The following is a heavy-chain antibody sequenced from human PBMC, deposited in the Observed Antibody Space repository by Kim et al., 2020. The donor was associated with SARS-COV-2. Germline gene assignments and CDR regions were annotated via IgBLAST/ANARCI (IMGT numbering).Heavy chain of an antibody. CDR1: GFTFSSYA. CDR3: AKDDSHYSSSWDNLYYYGMDV. CDR2: ISGSGGST. D-gene: IGHD6-13*01. J-gene: IGHJ6*02. V-gene: IGHV3-23*01. Sequence: GGSLRLSCAASGFTFSSYAMSWVRQAPGKGLEWVSAISGSGGSTYYADSVKGRFTISRDNSKNTLYPQMNSLRAEDTAVYYCAKDDSHYSSSWDNLYYYGMDVWGQGTTVTVSS.